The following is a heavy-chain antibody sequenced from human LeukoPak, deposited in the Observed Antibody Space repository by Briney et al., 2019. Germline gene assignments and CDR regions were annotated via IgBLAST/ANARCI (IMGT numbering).Heavy chain of an antibody. J-gene: IGHJ4*02. CDR2: ISYDGSNK. Sequence: GGSLRLSCAASGFTFSSYAMHWVRQAPGKGLEWVAVISYDGSNKYYADSVKGRFTISRDNTKNTLYLQMNSLRAEDTAVYYCASTHSFLFDYWAREPWSPSP. D-gene: IGHD1-26*01. CDR1: GFTFSSYA. CDR3: ASTHSFLFDY. V-gene: IGHV3-30*04.